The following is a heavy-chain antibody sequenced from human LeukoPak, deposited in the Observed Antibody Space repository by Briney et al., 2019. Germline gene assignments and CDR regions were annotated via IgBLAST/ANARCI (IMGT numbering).Heavy chain of an antibody. CDR1: GGSISSSIYY. CDR3: AKCPNDAFDI. Sequence: ASETLSLTCTVSGGSISSSIYYWGWIRQPPGKGLEWIGSIFYSGSTYYNPSLKSRVTISVDTSKNQFSLKLSSMTAADTAVYYCAKCPNDAFDIWGQGTMVTDSS. J-gene: IGHJ3*02. CDR2: IFYSGST. D-gene: IGHD2-2*01. V-gene: IGHV4-39*01.